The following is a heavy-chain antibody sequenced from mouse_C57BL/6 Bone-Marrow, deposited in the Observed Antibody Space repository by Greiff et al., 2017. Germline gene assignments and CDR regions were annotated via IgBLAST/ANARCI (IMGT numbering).Heavy chain of an antibody. CDR2: IDPSGSYT. Sequence: VQLQQPGAELVRPGTSVKLSCKASGYTFTSYWMHWVKQRPGQGLEWIGVIDPSGSYTNYNQKFKGKSTLTVDKTSSTAYMQLSSLTSEDSAVYNCARWENYDSPWCAYWGQGTLVTVSA. J-gene: IGHJ3*01. V-gene: IGHV1-59*01. D-gene: IGHD2-4*01. CDR1: GYTFTSYW. CDR3: ARWENYDSPWCAY.